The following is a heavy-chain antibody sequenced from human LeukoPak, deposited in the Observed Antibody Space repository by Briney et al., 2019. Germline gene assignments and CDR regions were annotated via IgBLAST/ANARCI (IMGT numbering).Heavy chain of an antibody. Sequence: ASVKVSCKASGYTFTSYAMHWVRQAPGQRLEWMGWINAGNGNTKYSQKFQGRVTITRDTSASTAYMELRSLRSDDTAVYYCAVIYYDSSGYPPFDYWGQGTLVTVSS. CDR1: GYTFTSYA. J-gene: IGHJ4*02. V-gene: IGHV1-3*01. D-gene: IGHD3-22*01. CDR2: INAGNGNT. CDR3: AVIYYDSSGYPPFDY.